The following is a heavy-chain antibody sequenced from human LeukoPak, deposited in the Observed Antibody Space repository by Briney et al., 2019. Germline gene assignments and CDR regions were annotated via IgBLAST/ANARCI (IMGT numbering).Heavy chain of an antibody. J-gene: IGHJ4*02. V-gene: IGHV3-21*01. D-gene: IGHD1-26*01. CDR3: ASRWELLKGLDY. CDR1: GFTVSSNY. CDR2: ISSSSSYI. Sequence: GGSLRLSCAASGFTVSSNYMNWVRQAPGKGLEWVSSISSSSSYIYYADSVKGRFTVSRDNAKNSLYLQMNSLRAEDTAVYYCASRWELLKGLDYWGQGTLVTVSS.